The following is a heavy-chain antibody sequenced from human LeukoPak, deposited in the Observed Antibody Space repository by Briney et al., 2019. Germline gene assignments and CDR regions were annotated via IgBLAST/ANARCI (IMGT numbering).Heavy chain of an antibody. CDR1: GYTFTSYD. J-gene: IGHJ6*02. CDR3: ARFPKRGPYYYYGMDV. D-gene: IGHD3-10*01. CDR2: MNPNSGNT. Sequence: ASVKVSCKASGYTFTSYDINWVRQATGQGLEWMGWMNPNSGNTGHAQKFQGRVTMTRNTFISTAYMELSSLRSEDTAVYYCARFPKRGPYYYYGMDVWGQGTTVTVSS. V-gene: IGHV1-8*01.